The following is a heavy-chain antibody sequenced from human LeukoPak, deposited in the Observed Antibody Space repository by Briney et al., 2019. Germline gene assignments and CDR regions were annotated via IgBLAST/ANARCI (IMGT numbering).Heavy chain of an antibody. V-gene: IGHV4-59*01. CDR1: GGSISGYH. J-gene: IGHJ6*03. CDR2: IYYSGSS. Sequence: PSETLSLTCNVSGGSISGYHWSWIRQPPGKGLEWLGYIYYSGSSNYNPSLKSRVTMSADTSKDQFSLKLSSVTAADTAVYYCARVPRSYYYYYYMDVWGKGTTVTVSS. CDR3: ARVPRSYYYYYYMDV.